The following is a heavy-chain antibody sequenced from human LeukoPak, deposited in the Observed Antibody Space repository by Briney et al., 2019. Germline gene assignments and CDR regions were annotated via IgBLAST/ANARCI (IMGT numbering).Heavy chain of an antibody. J-gene: IGHJ4*02. D-gene: IGHD1-26*01. V-gene: IGHV3-30*03. CDR2: ISHDGSKK. Sequence: GGSLILSCAASGFTFSSNGMHWVRQAPGKGLEWVAVISHDGSKKYHADSVKGRFTISRDNSKNTLYMQMSSLSAEDTAIYYCARDQMSGSFSDFDYWGQGTLVTVSS. CDR3: ARDQMSGSFSDFDY. CDR1: GFTFSSNG.